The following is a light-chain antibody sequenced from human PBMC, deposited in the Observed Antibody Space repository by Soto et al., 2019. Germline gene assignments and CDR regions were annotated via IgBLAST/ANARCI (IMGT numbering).Light chain of an antibody. CDR3: QHYNSYSEA. Sequence: DIQMTRAPPSVSASVGDRVTITWLDGQAMRTWLAWYPQKPGKAPKLLIYQASTLKSGLPSGFSGSGSGTEFTLTISSLHPDDFATHYCQHYNSYSEAFGQGTKVDI. CDR2: QAS. CDR1: QAMRTW. V-gene: IGKV1-5*03. J-gene: IGKJ1*01.